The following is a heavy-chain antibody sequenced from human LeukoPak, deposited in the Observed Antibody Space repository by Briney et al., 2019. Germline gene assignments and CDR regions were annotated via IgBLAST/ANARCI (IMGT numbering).Heavy chain of an antibody. CDR1: GFTFDDYA. V-gene: IGHV3-23*01. D-gene: IGHD3-22*01. CDR2: ISGSGGST. J-gene: IGHJ4*02. CDR3: AKEIGYYDSSGGHY. Sequence: PGGSLRLSCAASGFTFDDYAMRWVRQAPGKGLEWVSAISGSGGSTYYADSVKGRFTISRDNSKNTLYLQMNSLRAEDTAVYYCAKEIGYYDSSGGHYWGQGTLVTVSS.